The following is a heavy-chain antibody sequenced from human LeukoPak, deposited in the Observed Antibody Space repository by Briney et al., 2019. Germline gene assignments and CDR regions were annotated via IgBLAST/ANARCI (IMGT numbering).Heavy chain of an antibody. CDR1: GSSISSGDYY. CDR2: IYYSGSA. V-gene: IGHV4-61*08. Sequence: SETLSLTCTVSGSSISSGDYYWNWIRQPPGKGLEWIGYIYYSGSANFTPSLKSRVTISVDTSKSQFSLKLSSVTAADTAVYYCAKAYYDSSGFYFDYWGPGTLVTVSS. D-gene: IGHD3-22*01. J-gene: IGHJ4*02. CDR3: AKAYYDSSGFYFDY.